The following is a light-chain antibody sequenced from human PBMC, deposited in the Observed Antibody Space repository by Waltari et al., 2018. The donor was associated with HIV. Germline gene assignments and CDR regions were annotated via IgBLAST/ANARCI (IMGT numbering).Light chain of an antibody. CDR2: YKSDSDK. J-gene: IGLJ3*02. V-gene: IGLV5-45*02. CDR1: SGITVGTYT. Sequence: QAVLTQPSSLSASPGASARLTCTLRSGITVGTYTTNWYQQKPGSPPQYLLRYKSDSDKQQGSCVPILYSASKEASAIAVNLPLSVLQSEYEADYSCMSWYSTARVFGGGTNLTFL. CDR3: MSWYSTARV.